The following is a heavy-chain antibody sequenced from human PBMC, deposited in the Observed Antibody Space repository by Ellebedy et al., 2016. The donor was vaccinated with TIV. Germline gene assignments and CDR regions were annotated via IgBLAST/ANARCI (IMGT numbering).Heavy chain of an antibody. D-gene: IGHD5-18*01. J-gene: IGHJ4*02. CDR3: AKDRTPGDGYWVFDY. CDR1: GFSFSSYA. CDR2: IVGSGGSR. V-gene: IGHV3-23*01. Sequence: GESLKISCAASGFSFSSYAMSWVRQAPGKGLEWVSGIVGSGGSRYADSVKGRFTISRDNSKSTLDLQMNSLRAEDTAVYFCAKDRTPGDGYWVFDYWGQGTLVTVSS.